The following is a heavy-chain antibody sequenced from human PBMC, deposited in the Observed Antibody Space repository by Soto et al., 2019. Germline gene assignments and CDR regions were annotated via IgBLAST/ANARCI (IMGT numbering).Heavy chain of an antibody. Sequence: GASVKVSCKASGYTFTGYYMHWVRQAPGQGLEWMGWINPNSGGTNYAQKFQGWVTMTRDTSISTAYMELSRLRSDDTAVYYCARDTGTGYCSCGSCYPKYYFDYWGQGTLVTVSS. CDR1: GYTFTGYY. CDR3: ARDTGTGYCSCGSCYPKYYFDY. D-gene: IGHD2-15*01. CDR2: INPNSGGT. J-gene: IGHJ4*02. V-gene: IGHV1-2*04.